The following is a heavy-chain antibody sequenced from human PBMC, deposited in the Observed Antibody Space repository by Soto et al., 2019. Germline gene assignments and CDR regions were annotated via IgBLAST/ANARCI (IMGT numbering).Heavy chain of an antibody. V-gene: IGHV3-33*01. CDR1: GFTFSSYG. J-gene: IGHJ6*02. Sequence: GGSLRLSCAASGFTFSSYGMHWVRQAPGKGLEWVAVIWYDGSNKYYADSVKGRFTISRDNSKNTLYLQMNSLRAEDTAVYYCARDPNYYGMDVWGQGTTVTVSS. CDR2: IWYDGSNK. CDR3: ARDPNYYGMDV.